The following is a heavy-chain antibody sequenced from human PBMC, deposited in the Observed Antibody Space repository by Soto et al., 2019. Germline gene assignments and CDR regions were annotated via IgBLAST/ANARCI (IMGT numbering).Heavy chain of an antibody. J-gene: IGHJ4*02. D-gene: IGHD3-22*01. V-gene: IGHV3-21*01. Sequence: VGSVRLSCAASPFTFSSYSMNGARQAPGKGLERVSSISSSSSYIYSADSVKGRVTITRDNAKNSRYLQMNSLIAVDTGVYYCTRDCLHIITEPPIDYWGQGALVTVSS. CDR2: ISSSSSYI. CDR3: TRDCLHIITEPPIDY. CDR1: PFTFSSYS.